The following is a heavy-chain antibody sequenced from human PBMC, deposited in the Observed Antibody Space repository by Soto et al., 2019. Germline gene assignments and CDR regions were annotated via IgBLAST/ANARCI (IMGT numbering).Heavy chain of an antibody. CDR3: AKDPEDIAARPTDDY. CDR1: GFTFSSYA. J-gene: IGHJ4*02. CDR2: ISGSGGST. V-gene: IGHV3-23*01. Sequence: GVLRLSCAASGFTFSSYAMSWVRQAPGKGLEWVSAISGSGGSTYYADSVKGRFTISRDNSKNTLYLQMNSLRAEDTAVYYCAKDPEDIAARPTDDYWGQGTLVTVSS. D-gene: IGHD6-6*01.